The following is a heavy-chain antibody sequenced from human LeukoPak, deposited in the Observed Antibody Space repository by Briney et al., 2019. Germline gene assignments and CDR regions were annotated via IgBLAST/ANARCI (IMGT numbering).Heavy chain of an antibody. CDR1: GGTFSSYA. CDR2: VIPIFGTT. V-gene: IGHV1-69*13. Sequence: SVKVSCKASGGTFSSYAVSWVRQAPGQGLEWLGGVIPIFGTTTYAQKFQGRVTISAAESTTTAYMELSSLRSEDTAVYYCDVVVPADDYWGQGTLVTVSS. J-gene: IGHJ4*02. D-gene: IGHD2-2*01. CDR3: DVVVPADDY.